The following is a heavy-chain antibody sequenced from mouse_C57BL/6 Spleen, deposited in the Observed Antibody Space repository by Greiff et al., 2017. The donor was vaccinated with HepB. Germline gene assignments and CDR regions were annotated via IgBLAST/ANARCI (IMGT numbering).Heavy chain of an antibody. J-gene: IGHJ2*01. CDR2: IDPENGDT. CDR1: GFNIKDDY. CDR3: TTGYYGSSYSY. V-gene: IGHV14-4*01. D-gene: IGHD1-1*01. Sequence: VQLQQSGAELVRPGASVKLSCTASGFNIKDDYMHWVKQRPEQGLEWIGWIDPENGDTEYASKFQGKATITADTSSNTAYLQLSSLTSEDTAVYYCTTGYYGSSYSYWGQGTTLTVSS.